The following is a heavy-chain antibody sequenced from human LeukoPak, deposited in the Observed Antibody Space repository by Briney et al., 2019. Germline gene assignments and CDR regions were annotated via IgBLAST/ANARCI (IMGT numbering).Heavy chain of an antibody. CDR3: ARVLAGGGGFDY. CDR2: IYYSGST. Sequence: SETLSLTCTVSGGSISSGGYYWSWIRQHPGKGLEWIGYIYYSGSTYYNPSLKSRVTISVDTSKNQFSLKLSSVTAAGTAVYYCARVLAGGGGFDYWGQGTLVTVSS. V-gene: IGHV4-31*03. CDR1: GGSISSGGYY. D-gene: IGHD3-16*01. J-gene: IGHJ4*02.